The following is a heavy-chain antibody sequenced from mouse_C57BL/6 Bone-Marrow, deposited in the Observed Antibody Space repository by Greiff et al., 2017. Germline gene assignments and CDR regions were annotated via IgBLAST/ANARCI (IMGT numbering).Heavy chain of an antibody. D-gene: IGHD1-1*01. V-gene: IGHV10-1*01. J-gene: IGHJ2*01. CDR1: GFSFNTYA. CDR3: VRQNGSSYDY. CDR2: IRSKSNNYAT. Sequence: EVQVVESGGGLVQPKGSLKLSCAASGFSFNTYAMNWVRQAPGKGLEWVARIRSKSNNYATYYADSVKDRFTISRDDSESMLYLQMNNLKTEDTAMYYCVRQNGSSYDYWGQGTTLTVSS.